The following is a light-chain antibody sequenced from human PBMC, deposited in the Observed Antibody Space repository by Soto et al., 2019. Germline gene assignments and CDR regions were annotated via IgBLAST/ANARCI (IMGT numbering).Light chain of an antibody. Sequence: PMTQSPWYLSASVGNRVTLTCQAGHDIGDHLSWYQQKPEKPPKLLIYDASNLQTGIPSRFSGSGPGTDFTFTISSLQPEDIATYFCQQNDSTSVTFGQGTNVDIK. CDR1: HDIGDH. CDR2: DAS. J-gene: IGKJ1*01. V-gene: IGKV1-33*01. CDR3: QQNDSTSVT.